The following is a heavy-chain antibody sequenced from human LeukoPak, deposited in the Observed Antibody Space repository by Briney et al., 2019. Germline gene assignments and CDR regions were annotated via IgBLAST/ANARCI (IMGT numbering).Heavy chain of an antibody. CDR3: AKADTGYSYGKRDYYYYMDV. Sequence: GGSLRLSCAASGFTFSSYAMSWVRQAPGKGLEWVSAISGSGGSTYYADSVKSRFTIYRDNSKNTLYLQMNSMRAEDTAVYYCAKADTGYSYGKRDYYYYMDVWGKGTTVTVSS. D-gene: IGHD5-18*01. CDR2: ISGSGGST. J-gene: IGHJ6*03. CDR1: GFTFSSYA. V-gene: IGHV3-23*01.